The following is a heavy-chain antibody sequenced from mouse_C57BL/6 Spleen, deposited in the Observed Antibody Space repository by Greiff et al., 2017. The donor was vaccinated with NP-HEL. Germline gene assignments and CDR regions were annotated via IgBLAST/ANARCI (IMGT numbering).Heavy chain of an antibody. Sequence: QVQLQQSGPELVKPGASVKISCKASGYAFSSSWMNWVKQRPGKGLEWIGRIYPGDGDTNYNGKFKGKATLTADKSSSTAYMQLSSLTSEDSGVYVCARWGFDYWGQSTTLTVAS. CDR1: GYAFSSSW. CDR3: ARWGFDY. CDR2: IYPGDGDT. V-gene: IGHV1-82*01. J-gene: IGHJ2*01.